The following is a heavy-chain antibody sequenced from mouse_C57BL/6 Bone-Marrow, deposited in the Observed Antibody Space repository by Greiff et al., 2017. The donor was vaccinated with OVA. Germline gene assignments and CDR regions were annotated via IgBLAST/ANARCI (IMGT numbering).Heavy chain of an antibody. CDR2: ISSKSDNYAT. V-gene: IGHV6-3*01. CDR3: TITTVGRYYAMDY. Sequence: EVKLVESGGGLVQPGGSMKLSCVASGFTFSNYWMNWVRQSPEKGLEWVAQISSKSDNYATHYAVSVKGRFTISRADTKSSVYLQMINLRAEDTCIDYCTITTVGRYYAMDYWGQGTSVTVSS. D-gene: IGHD1-1*01. CDR1: GFTFSNYW. J-gene: IGHJ4*01.